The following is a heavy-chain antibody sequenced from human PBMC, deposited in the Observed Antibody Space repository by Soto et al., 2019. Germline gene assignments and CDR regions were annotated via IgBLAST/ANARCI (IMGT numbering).Heavy chain of an antibody. Sequence: SETLSLTCSVSDGSLTSYFWSWIRQPPGKGLEWIGYIFYSGTTNYNPSLKSRLTISIDTSRNRFALKLNSVTAADTAVYYCARGRGGTYDAFDIWGQGTMVTVSS. CDR1: DGSLTSYF. V-gene: IGHV4-59*01. CDR3: ARGRGGTYDAFDI. J-gene: IGHJ3*02. D-gene: IGHD1-26*01. CDR2: IFYSGTT.